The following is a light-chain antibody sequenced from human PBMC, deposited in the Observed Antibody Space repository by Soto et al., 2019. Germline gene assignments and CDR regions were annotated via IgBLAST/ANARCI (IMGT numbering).Light chain of an antibody. V-gene: IGLV2-11*01. CDR3: CSYAGTYTFV. CDR2: DDT. CDR1: SSDVGGYKY. J-gene: IGLJ1*01. Sequence: QSVLTQPRSVSGSPGQSVTISCTGTSSDVGGYKYVSWYQQLPGKAPKLMIYDDTKRPSGVPDRFSGSKSGNTASLTISGLQAEDEADYYCCSYAGTYTFVFAAGTKLTVL.